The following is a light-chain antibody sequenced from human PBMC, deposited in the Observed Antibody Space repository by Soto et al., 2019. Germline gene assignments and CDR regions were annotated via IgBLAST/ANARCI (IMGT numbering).Light chain of an antibody. Sequence: QSALTQPPSASLSPGQSVAISRTGTSSDVGGYNYVSWYQQHPGKAPKLMIYEVNKRPSGVPDRFSGSKSGNTASLTVSGLQAEDEADYYCSSYAGSSNVFGTGTKVTVL. CDR2: EVN. CDR3: SSYAGSSNV. V-gene: IGLV2-8*01. CDR1: SSDVGGYNY. J-gene: IGLJ1*01.